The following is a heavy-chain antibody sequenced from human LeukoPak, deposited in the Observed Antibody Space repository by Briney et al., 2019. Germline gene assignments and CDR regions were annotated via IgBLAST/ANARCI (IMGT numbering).Heavy chain of an antibody. J-gene: IGHJ5*02. D-gene: IGHD3-22*01. CDR3: ARVLISYDSSGYGPWFDP. Sequence: SETLSLTCTVSGGSISSYYWSWIRQPPGKGLEWIGYIYYGGSTNYNPSLTSRVTISVDTAKNQFSLKLSSVTAADTALYYCARVLISYDSSGYGPWFDPWGQGTLVTVSS. CDR2: IYYGGST. V-gene: IGHV4-59*08. CDR1: GGSISSYY.